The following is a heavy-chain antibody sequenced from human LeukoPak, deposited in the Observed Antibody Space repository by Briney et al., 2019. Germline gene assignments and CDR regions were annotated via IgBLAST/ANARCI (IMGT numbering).Heavy chain of an antibody. Sequence: SETLSLTCTVSGGSISIYYWSWIRQPPGKGLEWIGYIYYSGSTNYNPSLKSRVTISVDTSKNQFSLKLSSVTAADTAVYYCERRRCSNYATDGPNWFDPWGQGTLVTVSS. J-gene: IGHJ5*02. V-gene: IGHV4-59*08. D-gene: IGHD4-11*01. CDR3: ERRRCSNYATDGPNWFDP. CDR2: IYYSGST. CDR1: GGSISIYY.